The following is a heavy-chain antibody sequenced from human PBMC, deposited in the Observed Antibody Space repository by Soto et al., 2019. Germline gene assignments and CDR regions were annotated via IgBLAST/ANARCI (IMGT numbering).Heavy chain of an antibody. CDR1: GFTFSSYS. Sequence: ESGGGLVQPGGSLRLSCAASGFTFSSYSMNWVRQAPGKGLEWVSYISSSSSTIYYADSVKGRFTISRDNAKNSLYLQMNSLRDEDTAVYYCARESFGYSSSDYFDYWGQGTLVTVSS. CDR2: ISSSSSTI. D-gene: IGHD6-13*01. V-gene: IGHV3-48*02. CDR3: ARESFGYSSSDYFDY. J-gene: IGHJ4*02.